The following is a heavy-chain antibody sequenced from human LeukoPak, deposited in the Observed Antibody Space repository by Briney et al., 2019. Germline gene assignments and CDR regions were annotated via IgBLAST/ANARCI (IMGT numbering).Heavy chain of an antibody. V-gene: IGHV1-24*01. Sequence: GASVKVSCKASGYTFTSYYMHWVRQAPGKGLEWMGGFDPEDGETIYAQKFQGRVTMTEDTSTDTAYMELSSLRSEDTAVYYCATDRGLGYYYDSSGYSLDLDYWGQGTLVTVSS. J-gene: IGHJ4*02. D-gene: IGHD3-22*01. CDR2: FDPEDGET. CDR1: GYTFTSYY. CDR3: ATDRGLGYYYDSSGYSLDLDY.